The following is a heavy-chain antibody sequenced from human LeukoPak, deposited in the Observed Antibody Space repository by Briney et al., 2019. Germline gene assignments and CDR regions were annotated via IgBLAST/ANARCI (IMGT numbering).Heavy chain of an antibody. CDR2: IYSSGST. D-gene: IGHD3-10*01. CDR3: ARHLRILVRGVHIWFDP. CDR1: GGSISGNY. Sequence: SETLSLTCTVSGGSISGNYWTRIRQPAGKGLEWIGRIYSSGSTYYNPSLKSRVTISVDTSKNQFSLKLSSVTAADTAVYYCARHLRILVRGVHIWFDPWGQGTLVTVSS. J-gene: IGHJ5*02. V-gene: IGHV4-4*07.